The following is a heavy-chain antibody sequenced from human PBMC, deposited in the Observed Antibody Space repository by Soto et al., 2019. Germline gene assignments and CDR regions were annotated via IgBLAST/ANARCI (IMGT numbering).Heavy chain of an antibody. CDR1: GFTFSDYW. V-gene: IGHV3-7*01. D-gene: IGHD2-15*01. CDR3: ARDGVAAGLYFDY. CDR2: IKQDGSEK. Sequence: PGGSLRLSCAASGFTFSDYWVNWVRQAPGKGLEWVASIKQDGSEKYYVDSVKGRFTISRDNAKNSLYLQVNSLRAEDTALYYCARDGVAAGLYFDYWGLGTMVTVSS. J-gene: IGHJ4*02.